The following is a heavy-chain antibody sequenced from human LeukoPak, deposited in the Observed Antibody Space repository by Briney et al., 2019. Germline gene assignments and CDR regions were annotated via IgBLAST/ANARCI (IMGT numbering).Heavy chain of an antibody. J-gene: IGHJ4*02. D-gene: IGHD3-22*01. CDR3: VRGYYDSRGYSSPFDY. V-gene: IGHV4-59*01. Sequence: SEALSLTCTVSGGSISSNYWNWIRQPPGKGLGWIGYISHSGNTNYNSSFSSRVTISLDTSRSHFSLQLNSVTAADTAVYYCVRGYYDSRGYSSPFDYWGQGTLVTVSS. CDR2: ISHSGNT. CDR1: GGSISSNY.